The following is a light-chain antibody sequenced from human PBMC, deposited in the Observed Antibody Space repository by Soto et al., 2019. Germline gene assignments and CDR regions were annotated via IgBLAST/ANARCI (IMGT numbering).Light chain of an antibody. V-gene: IGLV2-11*01. CDR3: SSYAGSKMVI. CDR2: DVS. Sequence: QSALTQPRSVSGSPGQSVTISCAGTSGDVGSYNYVSWYQQHPGRAPKLMIYDVSERPSGVPDRFSASKSGYTASLTISGLKPEDEADYYCSSYAGSKMVIFGGGTKVTVL. CDR1: SGDVGSYNY. J-gene: IGLJ2*01.